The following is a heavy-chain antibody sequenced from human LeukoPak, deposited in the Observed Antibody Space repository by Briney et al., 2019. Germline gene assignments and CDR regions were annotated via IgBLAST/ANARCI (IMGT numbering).Heavy chain of an antibody. CDR1: GFTFDDYA. V-gene: IGHV3-9*01. CDR2: INWNSGSK. CDR3: AKDFSSGYYYFDY. Sequence: GGSLRLSCAASGFTFDDYAIHWVRQAPGKGLEWVTGINWNSGSKHYADSVKGRFTISRDNAKNSLYLQMNSLRAEDTALYYCAKDFSSGYYYFDYWGQGTLVTVSS. J-gene: IGHJ4*02. D-gene: IGHD3-22*01.